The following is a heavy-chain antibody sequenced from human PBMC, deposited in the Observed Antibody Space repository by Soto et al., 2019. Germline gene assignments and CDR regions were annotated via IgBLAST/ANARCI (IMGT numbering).Heavy chain of an antibody. J-gene: IGHJ4*02. V-gene: IGHV1-58*01. CDR1: GFMFTSSA. D-gene: IGHD3-3*01. Sequence: QMQVVQSGPEVKKPGTSVKVSCKTSGFMFTSSAVQWVRQARGQRLEWIGWLVVGSGNTHYAQHFQERVTLTRDMSTGKAYMEFSSLGSEDTAVYYCAAGPVLRFLEWLPAYFDFWGQGTLVTVSS. CDR2: LVVGSGNT. CDR3: AAGPVLRFLEWLPAYFDF.